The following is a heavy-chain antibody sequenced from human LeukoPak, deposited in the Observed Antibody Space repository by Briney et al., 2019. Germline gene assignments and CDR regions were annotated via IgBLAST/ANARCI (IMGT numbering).Heavy chain of an antibody. D-gene: IGHD7-27*01. CDR2: IKQDGVDK. J-gene: IGHJ4*02. CDR3: ARGRNRLGVLYYFDY. Sequence: GGSLRLSCAASGFTFSNYHMTWVRQAPGKGLEWVANIKQDGVDKYYVDSVKGRFTISRDNAKNSLYLQMSSLRADDTAVYFCARGRNRLGVLYYFDYWGQGTLVTVSS. V-gene: IGHV3-7*05. CDR1: GFTFSNYH.